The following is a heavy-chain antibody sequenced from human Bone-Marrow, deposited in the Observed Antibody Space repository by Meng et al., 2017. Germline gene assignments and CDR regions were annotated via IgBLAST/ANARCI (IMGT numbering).Heavy chain of an antibody. D-gene: IGHD2-2*01. V-gene: IGHV3-21*01. CDR1: GFTFSSYS. CDR2: ISSSSSYI. CDR3: ARVVVVPAAMVQYYYGMDV. J-gene: IGHJ6*02. Sequence: GGSLRLSCAASGFTFSSYSMNWVRQAPGKGLEWVSSISSSSSYIYYADSVKGRFTISRDNAKNSLYLQMNSLRAEDTAVYYCARVVVVPAAMVQYYYGMDVWGQGTTVT.